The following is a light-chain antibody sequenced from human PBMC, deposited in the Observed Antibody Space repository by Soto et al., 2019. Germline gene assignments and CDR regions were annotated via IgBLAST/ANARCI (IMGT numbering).Light chain of an antibody. CDR1: QSVSRH. CDR2: DAS. Sequence: EVVLTQSPATLSLSPVKRATLSCRASQSVSRHLAWYQQKPGQAPRLLILDASDRATGIPARFSGSGSGTNFTLTISSLEPEDFAVYYCQQRSNWPPVTFGGGTKVDIK. V-gene: IGKV3-11*01. CDR3: QQRSNWPPVT. J-gene: IGKJ4*01.